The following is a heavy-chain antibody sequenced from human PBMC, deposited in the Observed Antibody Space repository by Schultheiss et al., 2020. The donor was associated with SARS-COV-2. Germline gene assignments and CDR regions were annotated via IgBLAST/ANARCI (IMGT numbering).Heavy chain of an antibody. V-gene: IGHV4-39*07. Sequence: SQTLSLTCTVSGGSISSSSYYWGWIRQPPGKGLVWIGEINHSGSTNYNPSLKSRVTISVDTSKNQFSLKLSSVTAADTAVYYCARDYSSSNHFFDYWGQGTLVTVSS. CDR2: INHSGST. CDR1: GGSISSSSYY. J-gene: IGHJ4*02. CDR3: ARDYSSSNHFFDY. D-gene: IGHD6-6*01.